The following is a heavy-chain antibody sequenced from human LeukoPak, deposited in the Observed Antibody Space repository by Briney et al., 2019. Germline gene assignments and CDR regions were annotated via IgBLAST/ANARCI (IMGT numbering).Heavy chain of an antibody. CDR2: INPNSGGT. J-gene: IGHJ4*02. V-gene: IGHV1-2*04. D-gene: IGHD3-16*01. CDR1: GYTFTGYY. Sequence: EASVKVSCKASGYTFTGYYMHWVRQAPGQGLEWMGWINPNSGGTNYAQKFQGWVTMTRDTSISTAYMELSRLRSEDTAVYYCATRIVRGSYGGPPLDYWGQGTLVTVSS. CDR3: ATRIVRGSYGGPPLDY.